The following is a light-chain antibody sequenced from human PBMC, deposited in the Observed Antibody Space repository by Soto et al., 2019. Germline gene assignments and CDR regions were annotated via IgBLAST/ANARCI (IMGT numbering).Light chain of an antibody. Sequence: DIQMTQSPASLSASVGDRVTIICRASEGINIYLAWFQQKPGKAPKSLIYSATSLQRGVPSRFSASGGDTDFSLPISSLQPEDIATYYCQQYQRYPPSFGGGTKVEIK. CDR2: SAT. CDR1: EGINIY. V-gene: IGKV1-16*01. CDR3: QQYQRYPPS. J-gene: IGKJ4*01.